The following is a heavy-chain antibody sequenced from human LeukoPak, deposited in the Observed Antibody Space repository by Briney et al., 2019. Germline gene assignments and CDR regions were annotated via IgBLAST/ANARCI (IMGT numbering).Heavy chain of an antibody. CDR2: INHSGST. Sequence: SETLSLTCGVYGGSFSGYYWSWIRQPPGKGLEWIGEINHSGSTNYNPSLKSRVTISVDTSKNQFSLKLSSVTAADTAVYYCARHTGNIVATTRGNYFDYWGQGTLVTVSS. CDR1: GGSFSGYY. J-gene: IGHJ4*02. CDR3: ARHTGNIVATTRGNYFDY. V-gene: IGHV4-34*01. D-gene: IGHD5-12*01.